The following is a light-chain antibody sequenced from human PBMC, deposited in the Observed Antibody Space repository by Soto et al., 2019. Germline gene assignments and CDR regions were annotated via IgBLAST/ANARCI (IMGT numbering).Light chain of an antibody. CDR3: QQYESSPPT. Sequence: EIVLTQSPGTLSLSPGERATLSCRTSQGVSSGYLAWYQHKPVQPPRLLIYDVSRMATGIPDRISGSGSGRDFTLIIYRVEPEDFAVYSGQQYESSPPTFGQGTNVEIK. J-gene: IGKJ1*01. CDR1: QGVSSGY. CDR2: DVS. V-gene: IGKV3-20*01.